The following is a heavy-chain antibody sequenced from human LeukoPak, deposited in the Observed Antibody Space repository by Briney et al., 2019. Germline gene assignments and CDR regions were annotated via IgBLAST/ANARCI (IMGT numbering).Heavy chain of an antibody. CDR1: WLSFNGSA. Sequence: GGSLRLSCAASWLSFNGSAMHWVRLDSGEGLEWVGRIRSKANSYAPAYAASVKGRFTISRDDSKNTAYLQMNSLKTEDTAVYYCTSPGRSGDYWGQGTLVTVSS. J-gene: IGHJ4*02. CDR3: TSPGRSGDY. D-gene: IGHD3-3*01. CDR2: IRSKANSYAP. V-gene: IGHV3-73*01.